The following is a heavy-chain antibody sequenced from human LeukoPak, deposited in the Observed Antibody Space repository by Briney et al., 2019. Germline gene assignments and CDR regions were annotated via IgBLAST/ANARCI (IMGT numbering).Heavy chain of an antibody. CDR1: GCSFSSYD. V-gene: IGHV4-59*01. J-gene: IGHJ4*02. CDR2: IYYSGST. Sequence: SETLSLTCTASGCSFSSYDWSWIRQPPGKGLEWIGYIYYSGSTNYNPSLKSRVTISVDTSKIQCSLNLSSVTAGDTAVYYCARDIPINSSGCYWGVDYWGQGTLVTVSS. CDR3: ARDIPINSSGCYWGVDY. D-gene: IGHD6-19*01.